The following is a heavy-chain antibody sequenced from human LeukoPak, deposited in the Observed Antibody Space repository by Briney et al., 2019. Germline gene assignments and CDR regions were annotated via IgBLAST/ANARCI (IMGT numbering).Heavy chain of an antibody. J-gene: IGHJ4*02. V-gene: IGHV4-61*01. CDR2: IYYSGST. CDR3: ARGRYCSGGTCTPQSPEFDY. Sequence: SQTLSLTCTVSGGFISSGSYYWSWIRQPPGKGLEWIGYIYYSGSTNYNPSLKSRVTISVDTPKNQFSLKVSSVTAADTAVYYCARGRYCSGGTCTPQSPEFDYWGQGILVTVSS. CDR1: GGFISSGSYY. D-gene: IGHD2-15*01.